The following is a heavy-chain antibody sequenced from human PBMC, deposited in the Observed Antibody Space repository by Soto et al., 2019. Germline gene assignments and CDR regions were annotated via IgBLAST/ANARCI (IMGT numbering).Heavy chain of an antibody. V-gene: IGHV3-23*01. CDR3: VKYGRYCTGPNCYGVHRVED. J-gene: IGHJ4*01. CDR2: ISGSSGGI. CDR1: EFTFGSYV. Sequence: RSLRLTCAASEFTFGSYVMTSVRQATGKGLEWVSSISGSSGGIYYADSVGGRFTVSRDNSKNMLYLQMSSLRAEDSAVYHCVKYGRYCTGPNCYGVHRVEDWGQG. D-gene: IGHD2-8*02.